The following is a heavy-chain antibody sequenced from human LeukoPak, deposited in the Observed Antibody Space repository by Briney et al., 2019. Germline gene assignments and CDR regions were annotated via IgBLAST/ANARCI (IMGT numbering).Heavy chain of an antibody. J-gene: IGHJ3*02. D-gene: IGHD3-22*01. CDR3: ARSSYYYDSSGYYSDAFDI. CDR2: ISGSGGST. V-gene: IGHV3-23*01. CDR1: GFTFSSYA. Sequence: PGGSLRLSCAASGFTFSSYAMSGVRQAPGKGLEWVSAISGSGGSTYYADSVKGRFTISRDNSKNTLYLQMNSLRAEDTAVYYCARSSYYYDSSGYYSDAFDIWGQGTMVTVSS.